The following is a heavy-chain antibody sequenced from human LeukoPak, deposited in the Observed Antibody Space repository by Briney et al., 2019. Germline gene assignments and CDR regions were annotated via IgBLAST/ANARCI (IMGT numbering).Heavy chain of an antibody. CDR1: GGSFSGYY. Sequence: MTSETLSLTCAVYGGSFSGYYWSWIRQPPGKGLEWIGEINHSGSTNYNPSLKSRVTISVDTSKNQFSLKLSSVTAADTAVYYCARHRYYYDRSGYRTTYYFDYWGQGTLVTVSS. CDR3: ARHRYYYDRSGYRTTYYFDY. D-gene: IGHD3-22*01. V-gene: IGHV4-34*01. CDR2: INHSGST. J-gene: IGHJ4*02.